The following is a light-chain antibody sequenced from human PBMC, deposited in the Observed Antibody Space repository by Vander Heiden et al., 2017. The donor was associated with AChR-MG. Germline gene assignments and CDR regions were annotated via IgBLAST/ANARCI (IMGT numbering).Light chain of an antibody. CDR3: QQDGSSPIT. Sequence: EIVLTQSPGTLSLSPGERATLSCRASQSVSSSYLAWYQQKGGQAPRLLISGASVRATGIPDRFSGSGSGTDFTLTISRLEPEDFAVYYCQQDGSSPITFGRRTRLEIK. CDR2: GAS. V-gene: IGKV3-20*01. CDR1: QSVSSSY. J-gene: IGKJ5*01.